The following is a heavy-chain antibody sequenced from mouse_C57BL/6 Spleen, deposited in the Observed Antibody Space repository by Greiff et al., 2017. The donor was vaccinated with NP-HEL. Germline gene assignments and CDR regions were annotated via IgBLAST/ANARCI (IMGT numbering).Heavy chain of an antibody. CDR1: GYTFTDYY. J-gene: IGHJ4*01. CDR3: ARGYGSSHPYAMDY. V-gene: IGHV1-19*01. Sequence: VHVKQSGPVLVKPGASVKMSCKASGYTFTDYYMNWVKQSHGKSLEWIGVINPYNGGTSYNQKFKGKATLTVDKSSSTAYMELNSLTSEDSAVYYCARGYGSSHPYAMDYWGQGTSVTVSS. CDR2: INPYNGGT. D-gene: IGHD1-1*01.